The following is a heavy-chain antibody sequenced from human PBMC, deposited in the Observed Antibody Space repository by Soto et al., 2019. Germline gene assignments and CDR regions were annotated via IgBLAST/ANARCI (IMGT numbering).Heavy chain of an antibody. J-gene: IGHJ6*02. Sequence: SETLSLTCTVSGGSISSSSYYWGWIRQPPGKGLEWIGSIYYSGSTYYNPSLKSRVTISVDTSKNQFSLKLSSVTAADTAVYYCARETYDSSGYKYYYGMDVWGQGTTVTVSS. CDR3: ARETYDSSGYKYYYGMDV. CDR1: GGSISSSSYY. D-gene: IGHD3-22*01. V-gene: IGHV4-39*07. CDR2: IYYSGST.